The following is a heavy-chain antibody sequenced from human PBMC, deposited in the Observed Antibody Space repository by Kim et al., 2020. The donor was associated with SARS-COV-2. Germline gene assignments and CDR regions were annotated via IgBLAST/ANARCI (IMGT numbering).Heavy chain of an antibody. Sequence: GGSLRLSCAASGFTFSNAWMSWVRQAPGKGLEWVGRIKSKTDGGTTDYAAPVKGRFTISRDDSKNTLYLQMNSLKTEDTAVYYCTTRGRIVATTEDYYYYYMDVWGKGTTVTVSS. CDR1: GFTFSNAW. J-gene: IGHJ6*03. CDR2: IKSKTDGGTT. V-gene: IGHV3-15*01. D-gene: IGHD5-12*01. CDR3: TTRGRIVATTEDYYYYYMDV.